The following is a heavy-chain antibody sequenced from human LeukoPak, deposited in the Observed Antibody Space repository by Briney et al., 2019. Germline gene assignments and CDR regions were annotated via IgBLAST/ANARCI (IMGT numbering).Heavy chain of an antibody. CDR2: TYYRSKWYS. D-gene: IGHD2-2*01. CDR3: ARAYHYAFDI. J-gene: IGHJ3*02. Sequence: SQTLSLTCAISGDSVSTNSAAWHWVRQSPSRGLEWLGRTYYRSKWYSDYAVSVKGRITINPDTSKNQFSLQLNSVTPEDTAVYFCARAYHYAFDIWGQGTMVTVSS. V-gene: IGHV6-1*01. CDR1: GDSVSTNSAA.